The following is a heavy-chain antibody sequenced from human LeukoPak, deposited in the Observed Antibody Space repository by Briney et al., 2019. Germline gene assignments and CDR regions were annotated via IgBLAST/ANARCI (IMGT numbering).Heavy chain of an antibody. D-gene: IGHD3-3*01. Sequence: SETLSLTCTVSGGSISSGSYYWSWIRQPAGKGLEWIGRIYTSGSTNYNPSLKSRVTISVDTSKNQFSLKLSSVTVADTAVYYCARTIFGVFFDPWGQGTLVTVSS. CDR3: ARTIFGVFFDP. V-gene: IGHV4-61*02. J-gene: IGHJ5*02. CDR2: IYTSGST. CDR1: GGSISSGSYY.